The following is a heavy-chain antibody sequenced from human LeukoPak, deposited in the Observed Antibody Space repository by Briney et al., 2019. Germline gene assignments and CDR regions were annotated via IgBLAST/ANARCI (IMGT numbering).Heavy chain of an antibody. CDR2: ISGSGGST. CDR1: GFTFSSYA. V-gene: IGHV3-23*01. D-gene: IGHD6-19*01. Sequence: PGGSLRLSCAASGFTFSSYAMSWVRQAPGKGLEWVSAISGSGGSTYYADSVKGRFTISRDNSKNTLYLQMNSLRAEDTAVYYRAKNPGYSSGWYYRYWGQGTLVTVSS. CDR3: AKNPGYSSGWYYRY. J-gene: IGHJ4*02.